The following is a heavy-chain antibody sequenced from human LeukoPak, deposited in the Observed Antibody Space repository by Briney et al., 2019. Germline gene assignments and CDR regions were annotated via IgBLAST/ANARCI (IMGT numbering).Heavy chain of an antibody. CDR3: ARETSRHHYYYYYGMHV. J-gene: IGHJ6*01. CDR2: IYTSGST. V-gene: IGHV4-4*07. Sequence: SGTPCLSSILPGDSICSYYSCWMSASLGEGLERRWRIYTSGSTNYNPSLKSRVTMSVDTSKNQFSLKLSSVTAADTAVYYCARETSRHHYYYYYGMHVWGQGTTVTVSS. CDR1: GDSICSYY.